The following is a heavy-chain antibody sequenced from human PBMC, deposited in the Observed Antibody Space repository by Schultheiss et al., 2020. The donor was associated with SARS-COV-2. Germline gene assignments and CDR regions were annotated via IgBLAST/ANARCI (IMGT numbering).Heavy chain of an antibody. CDR1: GFTFDDYG. V-gene: IGHV3-20*04. D-gene: IGHD2-15*01. J-gene: IGHJ6*02. Sequence: GGSLRLSCAASGFTFDDYGMSWVRQAPGKGLEWVSGINWNGGSTGYADSVKGRFTISRDNSKNTLYLQMNSLRAEDTAVYYCVKDQAHLGYCSGGSCYSYYYYGMDVWGQGTTVTVSS. CDR2: INWNGGST. CDR3: VKDQAHLGYCSGGSCYSYYYYGMDV.